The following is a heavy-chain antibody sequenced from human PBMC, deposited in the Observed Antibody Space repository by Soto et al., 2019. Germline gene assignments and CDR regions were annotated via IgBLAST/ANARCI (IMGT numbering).Heavy chain of an antibody. D-gene: IGHD1-26*01. J-gene: IGHJ4*02. CDR3: ARAGGSYWDFHF. CDR2: IYYSGST. CDR1: GDSVCRISFD. Sequence: TRTACGDSVCRISFDWVWIRQPPGKGLEWIGSIYYSGSTYYSPSLKSRVTISVDTSKNQFSLKLSSVTAADTAVYFCARAGGSYWDFHFWGQGTQVT. V-gene: IGHV4-39*07.